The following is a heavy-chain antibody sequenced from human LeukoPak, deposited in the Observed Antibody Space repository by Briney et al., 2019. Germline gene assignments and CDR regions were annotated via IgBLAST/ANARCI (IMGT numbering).Heavy chain of an antibody. Sequence: SGPTLVNPTQTLTLTCTFSGFSLSTRGMRVSWIRQPPGKALEWLSRIDWDDDKFYSTSLKNRRTISKETSNTQVGLTMTNIDPVDTATYYCARSRGYCSSTSRLDAFDIWGQGTMVTVSS. V-gene: IGHV2-70*04. CDR1: GFSLSTRGMR. CDR2: IDWDDDK. CDR3: ARSRGYCSSTSRLDAFDI. J-gene: IGHJ3*02. D-gene: IGHD2-2*01.